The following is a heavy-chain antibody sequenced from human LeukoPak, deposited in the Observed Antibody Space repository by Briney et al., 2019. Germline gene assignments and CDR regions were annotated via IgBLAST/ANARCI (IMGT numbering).Heavy chain of an antibody. Sequence: PSETLSLTCTVSGGSISSSSYYWGWIRQPPGKGLEWIGSIYYSGSTYYHPSLKSRVTISVDTSKNQFSLKLSSVTAADTAVYYCARSVCSSTICPFDYWGQGTVVTVSS. V-gene: IGHV4-39*01. CDR1: GGSISSSSYY. D-gene: IGHD2-2*01. CDR2: IYYSGST. CDR3: ARSVCSSTICPFDY. J-gene: IGHJ4*02.